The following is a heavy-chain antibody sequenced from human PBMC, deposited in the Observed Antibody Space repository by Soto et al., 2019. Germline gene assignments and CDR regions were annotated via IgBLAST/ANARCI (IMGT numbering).Heavy chain of an antibody. Sequence: GVSLRLSFAASGFTFSSYAMHWVRQAPGKGLEYVSAISSNGGSTYYANSVKGRFTISRDNSKNTLYLQMGSLRAEDMAVYYCAREGGGYYFDYWGQGT. CDR2: ISSNGGST. J-gene: IGHJ4*02. V-gene: IGHV3-64*01. CDR3: AREGGGYYFDY. CDR1: GFTFSSYA. D-gene: IGHD3-16*01.